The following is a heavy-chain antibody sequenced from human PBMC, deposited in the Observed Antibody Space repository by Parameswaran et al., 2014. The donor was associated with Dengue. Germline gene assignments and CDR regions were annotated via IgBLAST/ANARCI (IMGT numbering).Heavy chain of an antibody. CDR2: INPSGGST. CDR3: ARDRDDGIAVAPGRWFDP. J-gene: IGHJ5*02. D-gene: IGHD6-19*01. Sequence: WVRQAPGQGLEWMGIINPSGGSTSYAQKFQGRVTMTRDTSTSTVYMELSSLRSEDTAVYYCARDRDDGIAVAPGRWFDPWGLGTLVTVSS. V-gene: IGHV1-46*01.